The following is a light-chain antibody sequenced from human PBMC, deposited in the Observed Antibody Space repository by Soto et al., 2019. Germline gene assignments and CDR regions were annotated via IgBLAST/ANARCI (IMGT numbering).Light chain of an antibody. CDR1: SSDVGGYTY. CDR2: DVS. CDR3: SSYTTSNTRQIV. V-gene: IGLV2-14*01. Sequence: QSVLPQPASVSGSPGHAITISCTGTSSDVGGYTYVSWYQQHPGKAPKFIIYDVSNRPSGVSNRFSGSKSGDTASLTISGLQAEDEADYYCSSYTTSNTRQIVFGTGTKVTVL. J-gene: IGLJ1*01.